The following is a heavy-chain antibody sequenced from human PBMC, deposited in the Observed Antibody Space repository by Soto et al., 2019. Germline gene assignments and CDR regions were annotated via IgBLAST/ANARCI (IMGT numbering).Heavy chain of an antibody. Sequence: QVQLVESGGGVVQPGRSLRLSCAASGFTFSSYGMHWVRQAPGKGLEWVAVIWYDGSNKYYADSVKGRFTISRDNSKNTRYLQMNSLRAEDTAVYYCARATVTSYYYYGMDVWGQGTTVTVSS. J-gene: IGHJ6*02. CDR1: GFTFSSYG. D-gene: IGHD4-17*01. CDR2: IWYDGSNK. V-gene: IGHV3-33*01. CDR3: ARATVTSYYYYGMDV.